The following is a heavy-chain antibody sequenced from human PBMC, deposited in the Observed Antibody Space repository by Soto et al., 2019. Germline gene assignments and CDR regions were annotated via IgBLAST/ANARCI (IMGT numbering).Heavy chain of an antibody. V-gene: IGHV3-23*01. Sequence: EVQLLESGGGLVKPGGSLRLSCAASGFTFSSYAMSWVRQAPGKGLEWVSAISGTGGTTYYADSVKGRFTISRDNSRNTLHLQMNSLRAEDTAIYYCAKFFVETGGSSGWPWSFHFWGQGTLVTVSS. CDR1: GFTFSSYA. J-gene: IGHJ4*02. CDR2: ISGTGGTT. D-gene: IGHD6-25*01. CDR3: AKFFVETGGSSGWPWSFHF.